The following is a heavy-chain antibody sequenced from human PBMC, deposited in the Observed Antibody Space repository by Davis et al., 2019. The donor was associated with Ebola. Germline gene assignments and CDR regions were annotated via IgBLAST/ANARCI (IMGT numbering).Heavy chain of an antibody. CDR2: INPTSGGT. CDR1: GYTFTGYY. D-gene: IGHD3-3*01. V-gene: IGHV1-2*02. J-gene: IGHJ4*01. Sequence: ASVKVSCKASGYTFTGYYMHWVRQAPGQGLECMGWINPTSGGTNYAQKFQGRVTVTRDTSIRTAYMELPRLRSDDTAVFFCTRGSGFWSGYFTAHFEFWGQGTLVTVSS. CDR3: TRGSGFWSGYFTAHFEF.